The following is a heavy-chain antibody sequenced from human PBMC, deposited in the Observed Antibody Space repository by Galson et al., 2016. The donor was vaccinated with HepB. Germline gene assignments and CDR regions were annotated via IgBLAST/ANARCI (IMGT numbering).Heavy chain of an antibody. D-gene: IGHD5-12*01. Sequence: LSLTCTVSSGAISSGSYSWSWIRQPAGKGLEWIGRVDTSGGTNYKPSLERRVTIALDTSKNQFSLKLTSVTAADTAVYYCASGKFSGYDLGWFDSWGQGTLVTVSS. CDR1: SGAISSGSYS. CDR2: VDTSGGT. V-gene: IGHV4-61*02. J-gene: IGHJ5*01. CDR3: ASGKFSGYDLGWFDS.